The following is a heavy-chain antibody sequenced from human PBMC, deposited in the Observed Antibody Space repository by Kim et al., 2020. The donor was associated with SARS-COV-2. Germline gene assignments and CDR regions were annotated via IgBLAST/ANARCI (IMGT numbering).Heavy chain of an antibody. D-gene: IGHD2-15*01. CDR3: ARLRSGGSCPQDY. V-gene: IGHV3-11*03. Sequence: YADSVKGRFTISRDNAKNSLYLQMNSLRAEDTAVYYCARLRSGGSCPQDYWGQGTLVTVSS. J-gene: IGHJ4*02.